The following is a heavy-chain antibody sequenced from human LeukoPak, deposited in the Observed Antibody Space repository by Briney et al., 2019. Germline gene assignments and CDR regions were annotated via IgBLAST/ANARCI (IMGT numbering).Heavy chain of an antibody. Sequence: GGSLRLSCAASGFTFSSYAMHWVRQAPGKGLEYVSAISSNGGSTYYANSVKGRFTISRDNSKNTLYPQMGSLRAEDMAVYYCARDQTGYSSGWSDYWGQGTLVTVSS. J-gene: IGHJ4*02. CDR2: ISSNGGST. CDR3: ARDQTGYSSGWSDY. CDR1: GFTFSSYA. D-gene: IGHD6-19*01. V-gene: IGHV3-64*01.